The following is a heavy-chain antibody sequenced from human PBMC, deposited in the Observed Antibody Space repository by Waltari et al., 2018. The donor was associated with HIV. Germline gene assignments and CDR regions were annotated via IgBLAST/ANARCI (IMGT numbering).Heavy chain of an antibody. V-gene: IGHV4-59*01. D-gene: IGHD3-3*01. CDR3: ARGIYGDISGDMDV. J-gene: IGHJ6*02. Sequence: QVQLQESGPGLVKPSETLSLTCTVSGGSIRNYSWGWIRQPPGKGLEWIGYMYYSGSTNYNPSLKSRVTISVDTSKNQFSLKLSSVTAADTAVYYCARGIYGDISGDMDVWGQGTTVTVSS. CDR1: GGSIRNYS. CDR2: MYYSGST.